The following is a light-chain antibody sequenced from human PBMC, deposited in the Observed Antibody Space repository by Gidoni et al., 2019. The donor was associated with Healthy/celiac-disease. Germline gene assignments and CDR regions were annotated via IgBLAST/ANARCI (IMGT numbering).Light chain of an antibody. Sequence: QSVLTQPPTASGTTGQRVTISCSGSSSNIGSNSVYWYQQLPGTAPKLLIYRNNQRPSGVPDRFSGSKSGTSASLAISGLRSEDEADYYCAAWDDSLSGHVVFGGGTKLTVL. CDR1: SSNIGSNS. V-gene: IGLV1-47*01. CDR2: RNN. J-gene: IGLJ2*01. CDR3: AAWDDSLSGHVV.